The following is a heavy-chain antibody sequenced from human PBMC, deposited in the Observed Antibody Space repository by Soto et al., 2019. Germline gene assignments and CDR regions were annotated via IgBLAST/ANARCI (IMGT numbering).Heavy chain of an antibody. D-gene: IGHD2-15*01. CDR2: VGGSGGST. Sequence: GGSLRLSCAASGFTFSSYTMSWVRQAPGKGLEWVAVVGGSGGSTYYADSVKGRFTVSRDNSKNTLYLQMNSLRAEDTAVYYCARGGRYCSGGTCWNYMDVSGKGTTVTVSS. CDR1: GFTFSSYT. CDR3: ARGGRYCSGGTCWNYMDV. V-gene: IGHV3-23*01. J-gene: IGHJ6*03.